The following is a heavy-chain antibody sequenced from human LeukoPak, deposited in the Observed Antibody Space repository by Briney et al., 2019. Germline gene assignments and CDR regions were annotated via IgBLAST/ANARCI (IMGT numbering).Heavy chain of an antibody. CDR3: ARHLSGITGYTYGRGIDY. V-gene: IGHV3-7*01. J-gene: IGHJ4*02. Sequence: GGSLRLSCAASGFTFSKFWVSWVRQAPGKGLEWVASIDQDASTIRYVDSVRGRFTISRDNAKTSLYLQMNSLRAEDTAVYYCARHLSGITGYTYGRGIDYWGQGTLVTVSS. D-gene: IGHD5-18*01. CDR2: IDQDASTI. CDR1: GFTFSKFW.